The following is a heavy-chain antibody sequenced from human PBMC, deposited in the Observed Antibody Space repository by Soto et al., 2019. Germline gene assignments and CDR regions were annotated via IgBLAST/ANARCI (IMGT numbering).Heavy chain of an antibody. V-gene: IGHV3-23*01. CDR3: AKDLYLWYFDL. D-gene: IGHD3-16*01. J-gene: IGHJ2*01. CDR1: GFTFSIYA. CDR2: IVGSGSST. Sequence: VQLLESGGGLVQPGGSLRLSCAASGFTFSIYAMSWVRQAPGKGLEWVSAIVGSGSSTYYADSVGGRFTISRDNSKNTLYLQMNRLRAEDTAVYYCAKDLYLWYFDLWGRGTLVSVSS.